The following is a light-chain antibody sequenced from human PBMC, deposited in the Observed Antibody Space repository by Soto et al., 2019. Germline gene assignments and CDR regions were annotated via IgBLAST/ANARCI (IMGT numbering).Light chain of an antibody. V-gene: IGKV3-11*01. CDR3: QQRGYWPPT. J-gene: IGKJ4*01. Sequence: ETVLTQSPATLSLSAGERATLSCRASQSISNFLAWYQQKPGQAPRLLIYDASNRATGIPRGFSGSGSGTDFTLTIMCLEPEHFAVYVCQQRGYWPPTSGGGTQVPIK. CDR2: DAS. CDR1: QSISNF.